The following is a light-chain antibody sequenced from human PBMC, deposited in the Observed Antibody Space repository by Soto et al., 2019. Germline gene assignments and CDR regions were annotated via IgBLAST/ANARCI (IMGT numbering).Light chain of an antibody. V-gene: IGKV1-17*01. CDR2: AAS. CDR1: QDVRSD. J-gene: IGKJ3*01. Sequence: DIQMTQSPSSLSASVGHTVTITCRASQDVRSDLGWYQHKPGKAPKRLIYAASRLQGGVPSRFSGSGSGTEFTLTIGSLQPDDFATYYCQQYNSYPFTFGPGTKVDIK. CDR3: QQYNSYPFT.